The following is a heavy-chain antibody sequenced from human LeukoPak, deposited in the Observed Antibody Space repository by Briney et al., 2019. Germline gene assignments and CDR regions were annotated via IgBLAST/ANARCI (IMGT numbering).Heavy chain of an antibody. J-gene: IGHJ3*02. CDR1: GFTFSSYG. V-gene: IGHV3-30*02. CDR2: IRYDGSNK. CDR3: AKDRGGLWEXHXAFXI. D-gene: IGHD1-26*01. Sequence: GGSLRLSCAASGFTFSSYGMHWVRQAPGKGLEWVAFIRYDGSNKYYADSVKGRFTISRDNSKNTLYLQMNSLRAEDTAVYYCAKDRGGLWEXHXAFXIWGQGTMVT.